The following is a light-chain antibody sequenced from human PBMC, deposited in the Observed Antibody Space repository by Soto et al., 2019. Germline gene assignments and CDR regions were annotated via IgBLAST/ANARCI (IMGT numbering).Light chain of an antibody. Sequence: DIQMTQSPSSLSPSVGDRVTITCQASQDMKNYLNWYQQKPGKAPKLLIYDASNLETGVPSRFSGSGSGTHVTFTISSLQPEDIATYYCQQYDEVPCTFGPGTKVDIK. V-gene: IGKV1-33*01. CDR1: QDMKNY. CDR3: QQYDEVPCT. J-gene: IGKJ3*01. CDR2: DAS.